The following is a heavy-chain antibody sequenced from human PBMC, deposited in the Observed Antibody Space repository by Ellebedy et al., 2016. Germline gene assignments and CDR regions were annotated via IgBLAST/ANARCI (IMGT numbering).Heavy chain of an antibody. Sequence: GGSLRLXCATSGFSFSNYFMTWIRRAPGKGLEWVATISGAGYTTFFADSVKGRFTISRDNSKNTLYLQMNNLRGEDTAVYYCRVGHYSNVWGQGTRVTVSS. CDR3: RVGHYSNV. V-gene: IGHV3-23*01. CDR1: GFSFSNYF. CDR2: ISGAGYTT. D-gene: IGHD2-15*01. J-gene: IGHJ4*02.